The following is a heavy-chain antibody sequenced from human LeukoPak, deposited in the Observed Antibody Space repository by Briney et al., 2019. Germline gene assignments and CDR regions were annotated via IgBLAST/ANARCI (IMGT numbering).Heavy chain of an antibody. J-gene: IGHJ3*02. CDR2: IYTSGST. V-gene: IGHV4-4*07. Sequence: SETLSLTCTVSGGSISSYYWSWIRQPAGKGLEWIGRIYTSGSTNYNPSLKSRVTMSVDTSKNQFSLKLSSVTAADTAVYYCARGRYSSGWLVGGAFDIWGQGTMVTVSS. D-gene: IGHD6-19*01. CDR1: GGSISSYY. CDR3: ARGRYSSGWLVGGAFDI.